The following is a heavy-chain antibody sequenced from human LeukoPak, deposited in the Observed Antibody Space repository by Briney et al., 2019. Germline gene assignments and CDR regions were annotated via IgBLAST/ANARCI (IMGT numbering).Heavy chain of an antibody. D-gene: IGHD6-19*01. CDR2: ISYDGSNK. J-gene: IGHJ6*04. CDR1: GFTFSSYG. V-gene: IGHV3-30*18. Sequence: PGRSLRLSCAASGFTFSSYGMHWVRQAPGKGLEWVAVISYDGSNKDYADSVKGRFTISRDNSKNTLYLQMNSLRAEDTAVYYCAKDRASSGWYGSYYYYGMDVWGKGTTVTVSS. CDR3: AKDRASSGWYGSYYYYGMDV.